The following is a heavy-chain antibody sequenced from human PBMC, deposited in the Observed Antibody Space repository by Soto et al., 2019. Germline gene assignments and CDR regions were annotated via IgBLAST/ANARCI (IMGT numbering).Heavy chain of an antibody. V-gene: IGHV3-21*01. D-gene: IGHD6-19*01. Sequence: GSLRLSCAASGFTFSSYSMNWVRQAPGKGLEWVSSISSSSSYIYYADSVKGRFTISRDNAKNSLYLQMNSLRAEDTAVYYCARETRIAVAGTVDYWGQGTLVTVSS. CDR1: GFTFSSYS. CDR3: ARETRIAVAGTVDY. J-gene: IGHJ4*02. CDR2: ISSSSSYI.